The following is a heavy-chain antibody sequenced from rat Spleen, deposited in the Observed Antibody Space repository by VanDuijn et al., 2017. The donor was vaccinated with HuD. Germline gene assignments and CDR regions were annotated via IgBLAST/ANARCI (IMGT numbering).Heavy chain of an antibody. CDR3: ARARYSGGRLDY. D-gene: IGHD1-1*01. CDR2: INSAGST. V-gene: IGHV3-3*01. Sequence: EVQLQESGPGLVKPSQSLSLTCSVTGYSITSNYWGWIRTFPGNKLEWMAYINSAGSTVYNPSLTSRISITRDTSRNQFFLHLNSVTTEDTATYYCARARYSGGRLDYWGQGVMVTVSS. CDR1: GYSITSNY. J-gene: IGHJ2*01.